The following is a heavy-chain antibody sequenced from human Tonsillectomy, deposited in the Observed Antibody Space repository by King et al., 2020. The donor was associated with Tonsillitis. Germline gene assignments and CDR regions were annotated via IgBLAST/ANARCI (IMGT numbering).Heavy chain of an antibody. CDR1: GFTFTTYA. CDR2: ISCSGGSS. CDR3: AKLEGATSPFFQPFDY. V-gene: IGHV3-23*04. J-gene: IGHJ4*02. Sequence: VQLVESGGYLVQPGGSLRLSCAASGFTFTTYAMSWVRQAPGNGLEWVSVISCSGGSSYYADSVKGRFTIFRDKSKNTLYLQMNSLRAEDTAVYYCAKLEGATSPFFQPFDYWGQGTLVTV. D-gene: IGHD1-26*01.